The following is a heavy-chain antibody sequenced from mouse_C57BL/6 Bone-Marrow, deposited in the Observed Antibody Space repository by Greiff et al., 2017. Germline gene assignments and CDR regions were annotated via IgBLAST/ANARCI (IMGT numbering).Heavy chain of an antibody. Sequence: VHVKQSGAELVRPGASVKLSCTASGFNIKDDYMHWVKQRPEQGLEWIGWIDPENGDTEYASKFQGKATITADTSSNTAYLQLSSLTSEDTAVYYCTTRDGNYNFDYWGQGTTLTVAS. CDR2: IDPENGDT. CDR3: TTRDGNYNFDY. D-gene: IGHD2-1*01. CDR1: GFNIKDDY. V-gene: IGHV14-4*01. J-gene: IGHJ2*01.